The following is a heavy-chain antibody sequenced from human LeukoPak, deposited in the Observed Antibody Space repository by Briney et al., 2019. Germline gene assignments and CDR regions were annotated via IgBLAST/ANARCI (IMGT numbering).Heavy chain of an antibody. Sequence: PGGSLRLSCAASGFTFNIYGMNWVRQAPGKGLEWVGFIRSKTYRGTTEYAASVKGRFSISRDDSKSIAYLQMNSLKTEDTAVYYCTRGDDYGAFDPWGQGTLVTVSS. CDR3: TRGDDYGAFDP. CDR2: IRSKTYRGTT. CDR1: GFTFNIYG. D-gene: IGHD4-17*01. J-gene: IGHJ5*02. V-gene: IGHV3-49*04.